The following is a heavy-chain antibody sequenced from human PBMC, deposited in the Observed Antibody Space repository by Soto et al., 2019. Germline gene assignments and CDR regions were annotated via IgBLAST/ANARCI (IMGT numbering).Heavy chain of an antibody. D-gene: IGHD3-16*01. Sequence: QVQLQESGPGLVKPSQTLSLTCTVSGGSISSGGYYWSWIRQHPGKGLEWIGYIYYSGSTYYNPALKRXXTXSXXTSRNQCSLKLSSVTAADSAVYDGARDRSGGRFDYWGQGTLVTVSS. CDR2: IYYSGST. CDR1: GGSISSGGYY. CDR3: ARDRSGGRFDY. J-gene: IGHJ4*02. V-gene: IGHV4-31*03.